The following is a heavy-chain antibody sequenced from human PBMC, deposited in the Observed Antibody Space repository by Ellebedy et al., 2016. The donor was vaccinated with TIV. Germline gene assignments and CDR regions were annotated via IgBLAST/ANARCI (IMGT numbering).Heavy chain of an antibody. J-gene: IGHJ4*02. V-gene: IGHV3-23*01. D-gene: IGHD3-10*01. CDR2: ISSSGGRT. CDR1: GFTFSSYA. Sequence: GESLKISCAASGFTFSSYAMSWVRQAPGKGLEWVSAISSSGGRTFYADSVKGRFTISRDNSNNTLYLQINSRRAEDTAVYYCTKDSGWEHEYWGQGTLVTISS. CDR3: TKDSGWEHEY.